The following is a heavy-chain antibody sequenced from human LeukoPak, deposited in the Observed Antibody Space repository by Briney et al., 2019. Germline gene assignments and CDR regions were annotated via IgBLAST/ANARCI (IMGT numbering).Heavy chain of an antibody. CDR3: ASHTYYYDSSGYSLDY. J-gene: IGHJ4*02. CDR1: GGSISNYY. D-gene: IGHD3-22*01. Sequence: SETLSLTCTVSGGSISNYYWSWIRQPPGKGLEWIGSIYYSGSTYYNPSLKSRVTISVDTSKNQFSLKLSSVTAADTAVYYCASHTYYYDSSGYSLDYWGQGTLVTVSS. V-gene: IGHV4-39*01. CDR2: IYYSGST.